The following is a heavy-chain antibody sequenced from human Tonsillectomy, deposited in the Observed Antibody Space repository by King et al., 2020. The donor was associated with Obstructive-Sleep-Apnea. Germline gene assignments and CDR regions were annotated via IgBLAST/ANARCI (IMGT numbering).Heavy chain of an antibody. J-gene: IGHJ4*02. CDR3: AGPDNTGHHSPHAY. D-gene: IGHD1-1*01. CDR2: IIPILGTA. Sequence: QLVQSGTEVKKPGSSVKVSCRTSGGSFNSYTISWVRQAPGQGLEWMGGIIPILGTANYAQKFQGRVTITADESTSTVYMELSSLRSEDTAVYYCAGPDNTGHHSPHAYWGQGTLVTVSS. V-gene: IGHV1-69*16. CDR1: GGSFNSYT.